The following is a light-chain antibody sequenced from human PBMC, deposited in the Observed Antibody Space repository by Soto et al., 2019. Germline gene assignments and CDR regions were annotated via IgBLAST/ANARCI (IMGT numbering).Light chain of an antibody. CDR3: QQYGSSPLT. V-gene: IGKV3-20*01. J-gene: IGKJ4*01. Sequence: EIVLTQSPGHLTLSPGERATLSCRASQSVSSSYLAWYQQKPGQAPRLLIYGASSRATGIPDRFSGSGSGTDFTLTISRLEPEDFAVYYCQQYGSSPLTFGGGTKVEFK. CDR2: GAS. CDR1: QSVSSSY.